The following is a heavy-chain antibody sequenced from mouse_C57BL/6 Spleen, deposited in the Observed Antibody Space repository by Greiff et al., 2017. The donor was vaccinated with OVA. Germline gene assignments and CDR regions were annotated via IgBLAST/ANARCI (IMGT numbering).Heavy chain of an antibody. CDR2: IVPEDGAT. CDR3: ARRGVTTVKDD. J-gene: IGHJ4*01. D-gene: IGHD2-3*01. V-gene: IGHV14-2*01. CDR1: GFYIKDYY. Sequence: EVQLQQSGAELVKPGASVKLSCTASGFYIKDYYMHWVKQRTEQGLAWIGRIVPEDGATQYAPTFQGKATITADTSSNKAYLQLSSLTTEDTAVNYCARRGVTTVKDDWGKGTTVTVAS.